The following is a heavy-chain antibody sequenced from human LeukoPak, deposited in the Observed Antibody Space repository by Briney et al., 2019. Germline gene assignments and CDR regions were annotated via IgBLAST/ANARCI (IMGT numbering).Heavy chain of an antibody. CDR2: ISWNSGSI. CDR3: AKAYGDYVGDAFDI. V-gene: IGHV3-9*01. J-gene: IGHJ3*02. D-gene: IGHD4-17*01. Sequence: PGRSLRLSCAASGFTFDDYAMHWVRQAPGKGLEWVSGISWNSGSIGYADSVKGRFTISRDNAKNSLYLQMNSLRAEDTALYYCAKAYGDYVGDAFDIWGQGTMVTVSS. CDR1: GFTFDDYA.